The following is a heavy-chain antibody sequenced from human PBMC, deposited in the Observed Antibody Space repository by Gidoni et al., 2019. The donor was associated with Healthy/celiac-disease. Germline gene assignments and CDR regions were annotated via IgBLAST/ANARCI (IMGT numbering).Heavy chain of an antibody. CDR1: GGSFSGYY. Sequence: QVQLQQWGAGLLKPSETLSLTCAVYGGSFSGYYWSWIRQPPGKGLEWIGEINHSGSTNYNPSLKSRVTISVDTSKNQFSLKLSSVTAADTAVYYCASEGALDAFDIWGQGTMVTVSS. CDR3: ASEGALDAFDI. J-gene: IGHJ3*02. V-gene: IGHV4-34*01. CDR2: INHSGST. D-gene: IGHD1-26*01.